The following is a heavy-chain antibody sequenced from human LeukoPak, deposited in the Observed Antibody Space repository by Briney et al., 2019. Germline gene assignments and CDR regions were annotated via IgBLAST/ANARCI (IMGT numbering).Heavy chain of an antibody. CDR2: IIPIFGTA. J-gene: IGHJ4*02. CDR3: ANGEGCYYYGSGTYYVY. V-gene: IGHV1-69*01. CDR1: GGTFSSYA. Sequence: SVKVSCKASGGTFSSYAISWVRQAPGQGLEWMGGIIPIFGTANYAQKFQGRVTITADESTSTAYMELSSLRSEDRAVYYCANGEGCYYYGSGTYYVYWGQGTLGTVSS. D-gene: IGHD3-10*01.